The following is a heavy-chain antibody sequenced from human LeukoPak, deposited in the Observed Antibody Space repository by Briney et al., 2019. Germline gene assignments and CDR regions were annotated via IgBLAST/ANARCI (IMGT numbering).Heavy chain of an antibody. V-gene: IGHV3-21*01. CDR2: ISSSSSYI. D-gene: IGHD3-10*01. Sequence: GGSLRLSCAASGFTFSSYSMNWVRQAPGKGLEWVSSISSSSSYIYYADSVKGRFTISRDDSKNTLYLQMNSLRAEDTAVYYCASYYGSGSYYGGALDYWGQGTLVTVSS. J-gene: IGHJ4*02. CDR3: ASYYGSGSYYGGALDY. CDR1: GFTFSSYS.